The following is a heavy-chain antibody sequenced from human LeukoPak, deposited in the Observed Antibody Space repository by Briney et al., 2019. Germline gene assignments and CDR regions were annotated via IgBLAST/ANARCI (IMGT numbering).Heavy chain of an antibody. D-gene: IGHD5-24*01. CDR3: ARDQEMAQGGY. J-gene: IGHJ4*02. CDR1: GGTFSSYA. CDR2: IIPIFGIA. V-gene: IGHV1-69*04. Sequence: ASVKVSCKASGGTFSSYAISWVRQTPGQGLEWMGRIIPIFGIANYAQKFQGRVTITADKSTSTAYMELSSLRSEDTAVYYCARDQEMAQGGYWGQGTLVTVSS.